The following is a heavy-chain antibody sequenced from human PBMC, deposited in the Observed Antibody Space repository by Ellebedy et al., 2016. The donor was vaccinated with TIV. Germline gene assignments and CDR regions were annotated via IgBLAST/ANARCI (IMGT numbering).Heavy chain of an antibody. Sequence: GESLKISXKGSGYSFTSYWIGWVRQMPGKGLEWMGIIYPGDSDTRYSPSFQGQVTISADKSISTAYLQWSSLKASDTAMYDCARPGNAGRSPFDYWGQGTLVTVSS. CDR2: IYPGDSDT. D-gene: IGHD4-23*01. CDR1: GYSFTSYW. CDR3: ARPGNAGRSPFDY. J-gene: IGHJ4*02. V-gene: IGHV5-51*01.